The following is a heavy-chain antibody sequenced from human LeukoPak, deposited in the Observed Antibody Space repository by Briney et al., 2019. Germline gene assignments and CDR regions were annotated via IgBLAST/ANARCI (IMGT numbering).Heavy chain of an antibody. CDR2: IKQDGSEK. CDR1: GFTFSSYW. V-gene: IGHV3-7*01. J-gene: IGHJ4*02. D-gene: IGHD3-3*01. Sequence: PGGSLRLSCAASGFTFSSYWMSWVRQAPGKGLEWVANIKQDGSEKYYVDSVKGRFTISRDNAKNSLYLQMNSLRAEDTAVYYCARAYYDFWSGYFEGFFDYWGQGTLVTVSS. CDR3: ARAYYDFWSGYFEGFFDY.